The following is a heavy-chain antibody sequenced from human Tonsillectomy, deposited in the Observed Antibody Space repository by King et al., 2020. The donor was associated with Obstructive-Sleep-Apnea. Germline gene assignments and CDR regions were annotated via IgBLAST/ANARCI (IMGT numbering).Heavy chain of an antibody. CDR1: GYTFTSYY. V-gene: IGHV1-46*01. Sequence: VQLVQSGAEVKKPGASVKVSCKASGYTFTSYYIHWVRQAPGQGLEWRGIIYPSGGTTSYSRKFQGRVTMTRDTSTSTVYMDLSSLRPEDTAVYYCARELLYSGTYYGDFDYWGQGTLVTVSS. J-gene: IGHJ4*02. CDR3: ARELLYSGTYYGDFDY. CDR2: IYPSGGTT. D-gene: IGHD1-26*01.